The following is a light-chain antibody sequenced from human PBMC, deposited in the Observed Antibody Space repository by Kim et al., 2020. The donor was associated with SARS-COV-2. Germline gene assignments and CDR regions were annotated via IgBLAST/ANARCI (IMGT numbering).Light chain of an antibody. CDR2: SAS. V-gene: IGKV1-39*01. CDR3: QQYYTTPT. CDR1: QSISIY. Sequence: DIQLTQSPSSLSASVGDRVTITCRASQSISIYLNWYQQKPGRAPNLLMSSASNLQSGVPSRFSGSGFGTDFTLTISSLQPEDFAAYYCQQYYTTPTFGGGTKVDIK. J-gene: IGKJ4*01.